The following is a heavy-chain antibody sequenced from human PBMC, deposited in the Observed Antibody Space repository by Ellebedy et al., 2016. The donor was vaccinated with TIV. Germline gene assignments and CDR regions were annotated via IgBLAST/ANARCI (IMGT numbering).Heavy chain of an antibody. D-gene: IGHD6-13*01. CDR3: ARNEYNISWFKY. Sequence: MPSETLSLTCAVSGGTVRTSIYYWGWLRQPPGKGLEWIGTMSYSGITYYNPSLKSRVTISVDTSKNQFSPKLSSVTAADAAVYYCARNEYNISWFKYWGQGTLVTVSS. J-gene: IGHJ4*02. V-gene: IGHV4-39*07. CDR2: MSYSGIT. CDR1: GGTVRTSIYY.